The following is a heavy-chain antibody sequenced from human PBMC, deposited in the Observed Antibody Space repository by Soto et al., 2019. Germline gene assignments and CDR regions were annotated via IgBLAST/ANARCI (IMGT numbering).Heavy chain of an antibody. J-gene: IGHJ4*02. V-gene: IGHV2-5*02. CDR1: GFSFSTTGVG. D-gene: IGHD6-19*01. CDR3: AHRQAQGIGLAGTFDS. Sequence: SGPTLVNPTQTLTLTRTFSGFSFSTTGVGVGWIRQPPGKALEWLALIYWDDDKRYSPSLKSRLTITKDTSKNQVVLTMTNMDPVDTATYYCAHRQAQGIGLAGTFDSWGQGTLVTSPQ. CDR2: IYWDDDK.